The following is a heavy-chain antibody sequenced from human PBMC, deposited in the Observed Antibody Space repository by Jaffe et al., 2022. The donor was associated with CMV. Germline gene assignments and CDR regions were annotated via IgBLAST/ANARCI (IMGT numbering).Heavy chain of an antibody. J-gene: IGHJ6*03. V-gene: IGHV4-59*01. CDR2: IYYSGST. D-gene: IGHD6-6*01. Sequence: QVQLQESGPGLVKPSETLSLTCTVSGGSISSYYWSWIRQPPGKGLEWIGYIYYSGSTNYNPSLKSRVTISVDTSKNQFSLKLSSVTAADTAVYYCARGLAAQDHYYYYMDVWGKGTTVTVSS. CDR3: ARGLAAQDHYYYYMDV. CDR1: GGSISSYY.